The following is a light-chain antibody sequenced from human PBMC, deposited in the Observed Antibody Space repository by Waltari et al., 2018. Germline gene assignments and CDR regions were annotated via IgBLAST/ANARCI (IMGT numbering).Light chain of an antibody. J-gene: IGKJ2*01. V-gene: IGKV1-39*01. CDR2: AAS. Sequence: DIQLTQSPSSLYESVGNRVTVHCRASQHVGTYLNWYQQQPGKAPKLLIYAASSLNTGVPSSFSGSGSETEFSLTISSLQPEDFATYYCQQGYNSPPTFGQGTKLESK. CDR1: QHVGTY. CDR3: QQGYNSPPT.